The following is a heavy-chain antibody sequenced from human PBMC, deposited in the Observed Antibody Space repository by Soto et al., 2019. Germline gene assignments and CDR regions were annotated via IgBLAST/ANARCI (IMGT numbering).Heavy chain of an antibody. D-gene: IGHD3-10*01. CDR1: GGTLSDHG. Sequence: QVQLEQSGAEVKKSGSSVKISCKASGGTLSDHGVSWLRQAPGQGLEWVGGTIPVFNTAKYAPKFQGRVTIAADKSTNIAYMELGSLGSDDTAFYYCARGVYGSGNYYTGPSAFDIWGQGTLVIVSS. J-gene: IGHJ3*02. CDR3: ARGVYGSGNYYTGPSAFDI. V-gene: IGHV1-69*06. CDR2: TIPVFNTA.